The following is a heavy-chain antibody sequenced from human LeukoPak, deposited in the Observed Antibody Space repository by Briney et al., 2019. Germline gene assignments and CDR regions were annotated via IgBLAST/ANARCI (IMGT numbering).Heavy chain of an antibody. CDR1: GFTFSNYG. CDR2: IGYDGSKK. J-gene: IGHJ5*02. CDR3: AKTNSYDYVDP. D-gene: IGHD3-16*01. V-gene: IGHV3-30*02. Sequence: GGSLRLSCVVSGFTFSNYGMHWVRQAPGKGLEWVAFIGYDGSKKYYTDSGKGRFTTSRDNSRNTLYLQMNSLRIEDTAVYYCAKTNSYDYVDPWGQGTVVTVSS.